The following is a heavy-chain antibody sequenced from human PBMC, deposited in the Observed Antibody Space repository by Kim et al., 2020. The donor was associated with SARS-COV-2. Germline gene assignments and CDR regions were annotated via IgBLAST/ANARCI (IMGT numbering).Heavy chain of an antibody. CDR2: IGTAGDT. Sequence: GGSRRLSCAASGFTFSSYDMHWVRQATGKGLEWVSAIGTAGDTYYPGSVKGRFTISRENAKNSLYLQMNSLRAGDTAVYYCARDSGSYWYFDLWGRGTLVTVPS. J-gene: IGHJ2*01. D-gene: IGHD1-26*01. V-gene: IGHV3-13*01. CDR3: ARDSGSYWYFDL. CDR1: GFTFSSYD.